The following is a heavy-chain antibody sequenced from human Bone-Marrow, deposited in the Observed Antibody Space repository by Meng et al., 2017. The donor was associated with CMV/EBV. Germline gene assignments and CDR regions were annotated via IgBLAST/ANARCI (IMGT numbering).Heavy chain of an antibody. CDR2: IKSKTDGGTT. Sequence: GESLKISCAASGFTFSSYGMHWVRQAPGKGLEWVGRIKSKTDGGTTDYAAPVKGRFTISRDDSKNTLYLQMNSLKTEDTAVYYCTTALYSSSWYREYWGQGTLVTVSS. CDR1: GFTFSSYG. CDR3: TTALYSSSWYREY. D-gene: IGHD6-13*01. J-gene: IGHJ4*02. V-gene: IGHV3-15*01.